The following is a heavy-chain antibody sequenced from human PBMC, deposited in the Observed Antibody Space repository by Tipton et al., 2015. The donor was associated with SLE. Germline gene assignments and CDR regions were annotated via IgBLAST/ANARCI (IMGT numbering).Heavy chain of an antibody. Sequence: SLRLSCSASGFTFSSYAMHWVRQAPGKGLEYVSAISSNGGSTYYADSVKGRFTISRDNAWNSLYLQMNRLRAEDTAIYYCARGKGWFDPWGQGTLVTVSS. V-gene: IGHV3-64*04. CDR1: GFTFSSYA. J-gene: IGHJ5*02. CDR2: ISSNGGST. CDR3: ARGKGWFDP.